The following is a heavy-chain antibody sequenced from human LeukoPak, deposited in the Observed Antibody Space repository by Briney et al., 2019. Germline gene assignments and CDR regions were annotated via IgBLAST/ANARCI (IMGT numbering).Heavy chain of an antibody. CDR2: LYYSGTT. Sequence: PSETLSLTCTVSGGSFSSSDYFWGWFRQPPGKGLEWIGDLYYSGTTYYNPSLKSRVTISVDTSKDQLSLKVSSVTAADTAVYFCAGRPYYDILTGYYYEDIMDVWGQGTTVTVSS. D-gene: IGHD3-9*01. CDR3: AGRPYYDILTGYYYEDIMDV. CDR1: GGSFSSSDYF. J-gene: IGHJ6*02. V-gene: IGHV4-39*01.